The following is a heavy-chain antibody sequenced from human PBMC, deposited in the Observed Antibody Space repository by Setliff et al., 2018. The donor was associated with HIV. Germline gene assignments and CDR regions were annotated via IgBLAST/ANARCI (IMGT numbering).Heavy chain of an antibody. CDR1: GFTFSSHS. CDR3: ARDASRSWYAFFDF. Sequence: GGSLRLSCAASGFTFSSHSMNWVRQAPGKGLEWISYISSSGSTTYYADSAQGRFTISRDIAENSLHLQMNSLRAEDTAVYYCARDASRSWYAFFDFWGQGSLVTVSS. D-gene: IGHD6-13*01. CDR2: ISSSGSTT. V-gene: IGHV3-48*01. J-gene: IGHJ4*02.